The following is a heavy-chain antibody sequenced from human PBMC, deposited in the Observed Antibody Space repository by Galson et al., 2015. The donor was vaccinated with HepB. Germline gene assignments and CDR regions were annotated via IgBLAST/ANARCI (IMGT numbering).Heavy chain of an antibody. V-gene: IGHV3-33*01. CDR3: ARDNVTTSFDY. CDR1: GFTFNTYG. CDR2: IWHDGSNE. J-gene: IGHJ4*02. D-gene: IGHD4-11*01. Sequence: SLRLSCAASGFTFNTYGMHWVRQAPGKGLEWVASIWHDGSNEDYADSVKGRFTISRDHSKKTLFLQMNSLGVEDTAVYHCARDNVTTSFDYWGQGTLLTVSS.